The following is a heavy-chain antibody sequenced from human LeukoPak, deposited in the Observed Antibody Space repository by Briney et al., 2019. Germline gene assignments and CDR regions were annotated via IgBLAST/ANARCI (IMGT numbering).Heavy chain of an antibody. J-gene: IGHJ3*02. CDR1: GGSISSYY. V-gene: IGHV4-59*08. Sequence: SETLSLTCTVSGGSISSYYWSWIRQPPGKGLEWIGYIYYSRSTNYNPSLKSRVTISVDTSKNQFSLKLSSVTAADTAVYYCASKGDYDSSGYYGYAFDIWGQGTMVTVSS. CDR3: ASKGDYDSSGYYGYAFDI. D-gene: IGHD3-22*01. CDR2: IYYSRST.